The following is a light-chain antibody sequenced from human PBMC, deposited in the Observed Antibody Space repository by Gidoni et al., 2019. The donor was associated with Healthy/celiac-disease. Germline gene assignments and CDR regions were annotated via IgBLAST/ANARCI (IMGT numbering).Light chain of an antibody. Sequence: EIVLTQSPCTLSLSPGERATLSCRASQSVSSSYLAWYQQKPGQAPRLLIYGASSRATGIPDRFSGSGSGTDFTLTISRLEPEDFAVYYCQQYGSFGYTFGQGTKLEIK. V-gene: IGKV3-20*01. CDR2: GAS. J-gene: IGKJ2*01. CDR3: QQYGSFGYT. CDR1: QSVSSSY.